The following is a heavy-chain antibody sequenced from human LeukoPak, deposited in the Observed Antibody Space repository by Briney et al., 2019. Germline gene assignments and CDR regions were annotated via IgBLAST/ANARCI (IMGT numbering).Heavy chain of an antibody. CDR1: GFTFDDYA. J-gene: IGHJ4*02. Sequence: GGSLRLSCAASGFTFDDYAMHWVRQAPGKGLEWVSGISWNSGSIGYADSVKGRFTISRDNAKNSLYLQMNSLRAEDTALYYCAKERGPFTTGTPFDCWGQGTLVTVSS. V-gene: IGHV3-9*01. CDR3: AKERGPFTTGTPFDC. CDR2: ISWNSGSI. D-gene: IGHD1-1*01.